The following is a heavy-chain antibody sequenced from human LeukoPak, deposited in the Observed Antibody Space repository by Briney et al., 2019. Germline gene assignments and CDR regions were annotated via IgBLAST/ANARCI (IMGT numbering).Heavy chain of an antibody. CDR2: ISSSSYI. J-gene: IGHJ4*02. Sequence: GGSLRLSCAASGFTFSSYSMNWVRQAPGKGLEWVSSISSSSYIYYADSVKGRFTISRDNAKKSLYLQMNSLRAEDTAVYYCARAGYDILTGCFDYWGQGTLVTVSS. D-gene: IGHD3-9*01. CDR3: ARAGYDILTGCFDY. V-gene: IGHV3-21*03. CDR1: GFTFSSYS.